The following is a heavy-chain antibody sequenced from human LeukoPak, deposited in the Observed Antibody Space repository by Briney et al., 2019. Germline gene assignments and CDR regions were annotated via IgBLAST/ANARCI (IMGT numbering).Heavy chain of an antibody. Sequence: GGSLRLSCAASGFTFRGYDMHWVRQAPGKGLEWVAIIWNDVSNTYYADSVKGRFSISRDNSKNTLYLQMNSLGAEDTAVYYCAKGREFDYWGQGTLVTVSS. V-gene: IGHV3-33*08. CDR1: GFTFRGYD. CDR2: IWNDVSNT. CDR3: AKGREFDY. J-gene: IGHJ4*02.